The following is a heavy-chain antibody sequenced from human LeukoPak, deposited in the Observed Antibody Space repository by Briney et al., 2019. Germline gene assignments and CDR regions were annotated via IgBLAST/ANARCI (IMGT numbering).Heavy chain of an antibody. D-gene: IGHD6-6*01. CDR1: GGTFSSYA. V-gene: IGHV1-69*13. CDR2: IIPIFGTA. CDR3: ARGTIAARRGYFDY. Sequence: SVKVSCKASGGTFSSYAISWVRQAPGQGLEWMGGIIPIFGTANYAQKFQGRVTITADESTSTAYMELSSLRSEGTAVYYCARGTIAARRGYFDYWGQGTLVTVSS. J-gene: IGHJ4*02.